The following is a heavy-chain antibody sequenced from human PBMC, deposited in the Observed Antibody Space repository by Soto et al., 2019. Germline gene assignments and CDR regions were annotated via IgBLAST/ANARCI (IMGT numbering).Heavy chain of an antibody. CDR1: GFTFNNYW. D-gene: IGHD3-22*01. J-gene: IGHJ4*02. CDR3: ARGGFYDSSVYYPVGFDY. Sequence: EVQLVESGGGLVQPGGSLRLSCAASGFTFNNYWMHWVRQAPGKGLAWVSRLNSDGGTTDYADSVKGRFTISRDNARSTLFLQMNSLIAEDTAVYFCARGGFYDSSVYYPVGFDYWAQGTVVTVSS. CDR2: LNSDGGTT. V-gene: IGHV3-74*01.